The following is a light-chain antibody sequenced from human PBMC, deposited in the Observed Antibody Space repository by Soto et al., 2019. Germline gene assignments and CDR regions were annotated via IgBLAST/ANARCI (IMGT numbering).Light chain of an antibody. J-gene: IGLJ3*02. V-gene: IGLV1-44*01. Sequence: QSVLTQPPSASGTSGQRVTISCSGSSSNIGSNAVNWYQQLPGTAPKLLIYSNNQRPSGVPDRFSGSKSGTSASLAISGLQPEDEADYYCAAWDDSLNGWVFGGGTKLTVL. CDR2: SNN. CDR1: SSNIGSNA. CDR3: AAWDDSLNGWV.